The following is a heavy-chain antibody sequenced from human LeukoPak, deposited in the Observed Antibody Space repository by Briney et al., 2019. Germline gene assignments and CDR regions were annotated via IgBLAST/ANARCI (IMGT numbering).Heavy chain of an antibody. V-gene: IGHV3-30*18. Sequence: GGSLRLSCAASGFTFSSYGMHWVRQAPGKGLEWVAVISYDGSNKYYADSVKGRFTISRDNSKNTLYLQMNSLRAEDTAVYYCAKVPLRQQLVPLVGWFDPWGQGTLVTVSS. J-gene: IGHJ5*02. CDR1: GFTFSSYG. CDR3: AKVPLRQQLVPLVGWFDP. CDR2: ISYDGSNK. D-gene: IGHD6-13*01.